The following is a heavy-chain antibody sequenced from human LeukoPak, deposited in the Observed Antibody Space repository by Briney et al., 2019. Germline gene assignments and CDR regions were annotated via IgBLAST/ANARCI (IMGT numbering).Heavy chain of an antibody. V-gene: IGHV3-30*03. CDR3: ARVVVVPAANDY. Sequence: GRSLRLSCAASGFTFSNYGMHWVRQAPGKGLEWVTFISYDGTNKYYADSVKGRFTISRDNSKNTLSLHMNSLRAEDTAVYYCARVVVVPAANDYWGQGTLVTVSS. D-gene: IGHD2-2*01. CDR1: GFTFSNYG. CDR2: ISYDGTNK. J-gene: IGHJ4*02.